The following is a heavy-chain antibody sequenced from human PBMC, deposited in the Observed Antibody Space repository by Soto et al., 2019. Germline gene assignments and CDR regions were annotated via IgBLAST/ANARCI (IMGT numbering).Heavy chain of an antibody. CDR3: ARDEVSGGSLHNFDY. CDR1: GGTFSSYA. D-gene: IGHD2-15*01. Sequence: GASVKVSCKASGGTFSSYAISWVRQAPGQGLEWMGGIIPIFGTANYAQKFQGRVTITADESTSTAYMELSSLRSEDTAVYYCARDEVSGGSLHNFDYWGQGTLVTVSS. CDR2: IIPIFGTA. V-gene: IGHV1-69*13. J-gene: IGHJ4*02.